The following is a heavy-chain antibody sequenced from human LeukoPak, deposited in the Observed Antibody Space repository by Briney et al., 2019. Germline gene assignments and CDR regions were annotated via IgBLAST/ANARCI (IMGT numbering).Heavy chain of an antibody. J-gene: IGHJ4*02. Sequence: GGSLRLSCAASGFTFSSYDMHWVRQATGKGLEWVSAIGTAGDTYYPGSVKGRFTISRDNSKNTLYLQMNSLRAEDTAIYYCANVGGSSSILIDCCGQGTLVTVSS. CDR2: IGTAGDT. CDR1: GFTFSSYD. D-gene: IGHD6-6*01. CDR3: ANVGGSSSILIDC. V-gene: IGHV3-13*01.